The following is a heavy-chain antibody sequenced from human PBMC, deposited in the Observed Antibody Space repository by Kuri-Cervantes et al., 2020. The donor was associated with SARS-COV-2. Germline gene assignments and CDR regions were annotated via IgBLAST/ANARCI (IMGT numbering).Heavy chain of an antibody. V-gene: IGHV4-34*01. CDR1: GGSFSGYY. CDR3: ARGRIVVVPAAKTFDP. J-gene: IGHJ5*02. D-gene: IGHD2-2*01. CDR2: INHSGST. Sequence: SQTLSLTCAVYGGSFSGYYWSWIRQPPGKGLEWIGEINHSGSTNYNPSLKSRVTISVDTSKNQFSLKLSSVTAADTAVYYCARGRIVVVPAAKTFDPWGQGTLVTVSS.